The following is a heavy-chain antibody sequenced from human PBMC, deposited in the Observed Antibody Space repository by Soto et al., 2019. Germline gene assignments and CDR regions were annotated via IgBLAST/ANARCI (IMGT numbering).Heavy chain of an antibody. D-gene: IGHD2-15*01. CDR3: ANRYCSGGSCSRQRGYYYGMDV. V-gene: IGHV3-30*18. J-gene: IGHJ6*02. CDR1: GFTLSSYG. Sequence: GGSLRLSCAASGFTLSSYGMHWVRQAPGNGLEWVAVISYDGSNKYYADSVKGRFTISRDNSKNTLYLQMNSLRAEDTAVYYCANRYCSGGSCSRQRGYYYGMDVWGQGTTVTVSS. CDR2: ISYDGSNK.